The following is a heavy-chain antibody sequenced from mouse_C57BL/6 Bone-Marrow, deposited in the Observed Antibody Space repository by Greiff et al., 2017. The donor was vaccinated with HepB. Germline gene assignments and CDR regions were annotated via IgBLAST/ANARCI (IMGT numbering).Heavy chain of an antibody. D-gene: IGHD1-1*01. V-gene: IGHV1-15*01. CDR3: TTLHYGSRGFAY. Sequence: VQLQQSGAELVRPGASVTLSCKASGYTFTDYEMHWVKQTPVHGLEWIGAIDPETGGTAYNQKFKGKAILTADKSSSTAYMELRSLTSEDSAVYYCTTLHYGSRGFAYWGQGTLVTVSA. CDR2: IDPETGGT. J-gene: IGHJ3*01. CDR1: GYTFTDYE.